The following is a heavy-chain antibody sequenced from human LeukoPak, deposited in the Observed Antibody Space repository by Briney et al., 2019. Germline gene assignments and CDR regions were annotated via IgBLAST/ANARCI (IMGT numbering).Heavy chain of an antibody. D-gene: IGHD4-17*01. CDR2: IYTSGST. CDR1: GGYISRYY. V-gene: IGHV4-4*07. J-gene: IGHJ6*03. CDR3: ARAWGDDYGDYGWGYYYYMDV. Sequence: SETLSLTCTVSGGYISRYYTSWIRHPAGKGLEWIGRIYTSGSTNYNPSLKSRVTISEDKSKNQFSLKLSSVTAADTAVYYCARAWGDDYGDYGWGYYYYMDVWGKETTVTVSS.